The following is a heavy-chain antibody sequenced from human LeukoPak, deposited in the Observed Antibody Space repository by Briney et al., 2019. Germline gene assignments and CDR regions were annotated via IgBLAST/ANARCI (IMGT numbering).Heavy chain of an antibody. J-gene: IGHJ4*02. Sequence: SETLSLTCAVYGGSFSGYYWSWIRQPPGKGLEWIGEINHSGSTNYNPSLKSRVTISVDTSKNQFSLKLSSVTATDTALYYCARQTLSDTIDYWGQGTLVTVSS. CDR2: INHSGST. D-gene: IGHD2-2*01. CDR3: ARQTLSDTIDY. V-gene: IGHV4-34*01. CDR1: GGSFSGYY.